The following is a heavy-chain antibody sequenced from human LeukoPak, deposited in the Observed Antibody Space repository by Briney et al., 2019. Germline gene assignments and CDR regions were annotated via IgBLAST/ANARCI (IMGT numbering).Heavy chain of an antibody. Sequence: SETLSLTCAVYGGSFSGYYWSWIRQPPGKGLEWIGEINHSGSTNYNPSLKSRVTISVDTSKNQLSLKLSSVTAADTAVYYCARATTYGMDVRGQGTTVTVSS. V-gene: IGHV4-34*01. D-gene: IGHD1-1*01. J-gene: IGHJ6*02. CDR1: GGSFSGYY. CDR2: INHSGST. CDR3: ARATTYGMDV.